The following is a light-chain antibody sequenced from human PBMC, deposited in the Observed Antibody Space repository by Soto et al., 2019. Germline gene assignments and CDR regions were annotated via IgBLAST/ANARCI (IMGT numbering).Light chain of an antibody. J-gene: IGKJ5*01. CDR1: QSITSN. CDR2: AAS. Sequence: EIVMTQSPATLSVSPGERATLSCRASQSITSNLAWYQQKPGQAPRLLIYAASTRATGIPARFSGSGSGTGFTLTLSSLEPEDFAIYYCQQRSNWPPITFGQGTRLEI. V-gene: IGKV3-11*01. CDR3: QQRSNWPPIT.